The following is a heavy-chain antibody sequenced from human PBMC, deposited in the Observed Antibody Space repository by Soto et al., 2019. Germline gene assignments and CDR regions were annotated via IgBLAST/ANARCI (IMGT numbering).Heavy chain of an antibody. J-gene: IGHJ6*02. Sequence: PGGSLRLSCAASRFTFSTYWMTWVRQTPGKGLEWVANIHQDGNEKYYMDSVKGRFTISRDNAKNSLYLQITSLRAEDTAVYYCAGGNALDVWGQGTTVTVSS. CDR2: IHQDGNEK. V-gene: IGHV3-7*01. CDR3: AGGNALDV. CDR1: RFTFSTYW.